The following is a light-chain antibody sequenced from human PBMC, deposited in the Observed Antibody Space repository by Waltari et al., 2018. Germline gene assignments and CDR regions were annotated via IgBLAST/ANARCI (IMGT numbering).Light chain of an antibody. CDR2: DAS. CDR1: QSIGSH. CDR3: QQRSTWPLT. Sequence: EIVLTQSPATLSLSPGERATLSCRASQSIGSHLAWFQQKPGQAPRLLLYDASNTATGIPARFSGSGSGTDFTLTISSLEPEDFAAYYCQQRSTWPLTFGGGTKVEIK. J-gene: IGKJ4*01. V-gene: IGKV3-11*01.